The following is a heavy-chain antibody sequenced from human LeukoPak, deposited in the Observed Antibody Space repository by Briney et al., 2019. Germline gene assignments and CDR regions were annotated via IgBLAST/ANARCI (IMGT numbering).Heavy chain of an antibody. J-gene: IGHJ3*02. D-gene: IGHD3-10*01. CDR3: ARRGSLTSDAVDI. Sequence: GESLKISCKASGYSFTNYWIGWVRQMPGKGLEWMGIIYPGDSNTRYSPSFQDQVLISADKSVSTTYLHWGSLQASDTAMYFCARRGSLTSDAVDIWGQGTMVTVS. CDR1: GYSFTNYW. CDR2: IYPGDSNT. V-gene: IGHV5-51*01.